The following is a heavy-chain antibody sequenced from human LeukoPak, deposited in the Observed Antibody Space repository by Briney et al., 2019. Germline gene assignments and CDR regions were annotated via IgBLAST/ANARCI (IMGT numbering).Heavy chain of an antibody. J-gene: IGHJ5*02. CDR2: IIPISGTA. D-gene: IGHD3-10*01. CDR3: ARASQYYYGSGSYYKPPAANNWFDP. V-gene: IGHV1-69*06. CDR1: GGTFSSYA. Sequence: ASVKVSCKASGGTFSSYAISWVRQAPGQGLEWMGGIIPISGTANYAQKFQGRVTITADKSTSTAYMELSSLRSEDTAVYYCARASQYYYGSGSYYKPPAANNWFDPWGQGTLVTVSS.